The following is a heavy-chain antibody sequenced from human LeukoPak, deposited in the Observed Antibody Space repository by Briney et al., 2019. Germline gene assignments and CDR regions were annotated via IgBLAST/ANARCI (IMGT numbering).Heavy chain of an antibody. J-gene: IGHJ4*02. CDR1: GFIFSNDA. CDR2: ISGGGIGI. V-gene: IGHV3-23*01. Sequence: GGSLRLSCAASGFIFSNDAMSWVRQAPGKGLEWVSAISGGGIGIYYADSLKGRFTISRDDSKNTLYLQMNSLRAEDTAVYYCTRRRGNQQPIDYWGQGTLVTVSS. D-gene: IGHD2-2*01. CDR3: TRRRGNQQPIDY.